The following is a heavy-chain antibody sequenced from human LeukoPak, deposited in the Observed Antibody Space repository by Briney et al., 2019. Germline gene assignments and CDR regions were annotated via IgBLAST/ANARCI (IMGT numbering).Heavy chain of an antibody. CDR3: AGLNESYNYGSGSYSYYYYGMDV. CDR2: FDPEGGET. CDR1: GYTLTELS. V-gene: IGHV1-24*01. Sequence: GASVKVSCKVSGYTLTELSMHWVRQAPGKGLEWMGGFDPEGGETIYAQKFQGRVTMTEDTSTDTAYMELSSLRSEDTAVYYCAGLNESYNYGSGSYSYYYYGMDVWGKGTTVTVSS. D-gene: IGHD3-10*01. J-gene: IGHJ6*04.